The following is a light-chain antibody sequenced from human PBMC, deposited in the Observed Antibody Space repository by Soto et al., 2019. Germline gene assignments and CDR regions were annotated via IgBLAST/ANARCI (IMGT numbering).Light chain of an antibody. V-gene: IGKV1-5*01. CDR1: QSISSW. CDR2: DAS. CDR3: QQYNSYSPWT. Sequence: DIQMTQSPSALPASVGDRVTITCRASQSISSWLAWYQQKPGKAPKLLIYDASSLERGVPSRFSGSGSGTEFTLTISSLQPDDFATYYCQQYNSYSPWTFGQGTKVEIK. J-gene: IGKJ1*01.